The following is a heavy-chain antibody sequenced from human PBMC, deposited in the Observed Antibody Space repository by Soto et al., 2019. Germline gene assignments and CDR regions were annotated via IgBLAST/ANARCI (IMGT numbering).Heavy chain of an antibody. CDR3: ARGRYCLTGRCFPNWFDS. J-gene: IGHJ5*01. D-gene: IGHD2-15*01. CDR2: IYKSATT. Sequence: PSETLSLTCSASGDSISAVDYFWAWIRQPPGQALEYIGYIYKSATTYYNPSFEGRVAISLDTSKSHFSLNVTSVTAADTAVYFCARGRYCLTGRCFPNWFDSWGQGTLVTVS. V-gene: IGHV4-30-4*01. CDR1: GDSISAVDYF.